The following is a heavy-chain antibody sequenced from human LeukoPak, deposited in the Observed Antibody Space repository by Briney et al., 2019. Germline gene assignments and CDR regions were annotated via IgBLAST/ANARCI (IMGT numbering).Heavy chain of an antibody. V-gene: IGHV4-38-2*02. D-gene: IGHD6-6*01. CDR1: GYSISSGYY. CDR2: IYHSGST. J-gene: IGHJ6*03. Sequence: PSETLSLTCTVSGYSISSGYYWGWIRQPPGKGLEWIGSIYHSGSTYYNPSLKSRVTISVDTSKNQFSLKLSSVTAADTAVYYCASIAARRVGIYYYYYMDVWGKGTTVTVSS. CDR3: ASIAARRVGIYYYYYMDV.